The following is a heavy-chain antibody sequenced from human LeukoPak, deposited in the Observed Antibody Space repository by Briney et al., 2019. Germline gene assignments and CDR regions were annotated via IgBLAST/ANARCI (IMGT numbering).Heavy chain of an antibody. D-gene: IGHD3/OR15-3a*01. CDR3: ARILGQGPVYYHGMDV. Sequence: GGSLRLSCAASGFTFSNYAMSWVRQAPGKGLEWVSGISGRGGSTYHADSVKGRFTISRDNSKNTLYLQMNSLRAEDTAVYYCARILGQGPVYYHGMDVWGQGTTVTVSS. V-gene: IGHV3-23*01. CDR1: GFTFSNYA. CDR2: ISGRGGST. J-gene: IGHJ6*02.